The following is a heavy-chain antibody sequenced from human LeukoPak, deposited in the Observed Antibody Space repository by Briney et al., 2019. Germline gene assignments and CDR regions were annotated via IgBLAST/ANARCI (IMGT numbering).Heavy chain of an antibody. D-gene: IGHD3-10*01. CDR3: ARDRVVYYYYGMDV. V-gene: IGHV3-30*04. CDR2: ISYDGNNK. CDR1: GFTYSTYA. J-gene: IGHJ6*02. Sequence: GGSLRLSCAASGFTYSTYAMHWVRQAPGKGLEWVAVISYDGNNKYYADSVKGRLTISRDNSKNTLYLQMNSLRAEDTAVYYCARDRVVYYYYGMDVWGQGTTVTVSS.